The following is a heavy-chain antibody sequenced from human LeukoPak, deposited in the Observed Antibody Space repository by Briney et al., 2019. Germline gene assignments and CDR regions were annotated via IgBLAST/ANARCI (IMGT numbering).Heavy chain of an antibody. V-gene: IGHV4-4*07. CDR1: GGSISSHY. Sequence: PSETLSLTCTVSGGSISSHYWSWIRQPAGKGLEWIGRIYTSGSTNYNPSLKSRVTMSVDTSKNQFSLKLSSVTAADTAVYYCARDSPITMIVVAVDAFDIWGQGTMVTVSS. J-gene: IGHJ3*02. D-gene: IGHD3-22*01. CDR2: IYTSGST. CDR3: ARDSPITMIVVAVDAFDI.